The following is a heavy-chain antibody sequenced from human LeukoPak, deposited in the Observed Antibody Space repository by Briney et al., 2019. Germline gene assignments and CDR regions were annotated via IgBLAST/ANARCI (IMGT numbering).Heavy chain of an antibody. CDR1: DFTVISNY. V-gene: IGHV3-53*01. CDR2: VYSGGST. CDR3: ASSGNYYGAFDI. Sequence: GGSLRLSCVGVDFTVISNYMNWVRQAPGKRLEWVSVVYSGGSTYYADSVKGRFTISRDKSKNTSYLQMNSLRAEDTAVYHCASSGNYYGAFDIWGQGTMVTVSS. D-gene: IGHD1-26*01. J-gene: IGHJ3*02.